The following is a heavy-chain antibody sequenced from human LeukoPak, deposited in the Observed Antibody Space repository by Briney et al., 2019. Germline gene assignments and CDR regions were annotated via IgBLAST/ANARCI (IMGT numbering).Heavy chain of an antibody. J-gene: IGHJ5*02. V-gene: IGHV4-59*01. D-gene: IGHD2/OR15-2a*01. CDR1: GGSIRSYY. CDR3: TSSTTGGWFDP. CDR2: INYSGST. Sequence: PSETLSLTCTVSGGSIRSYYWSWLRQPPGKGLEWIGYINYSGSTSHNPSLRSRVTISVDTSKNQFSLKLSSVTAADTAVYYCTSSTTGGWFDPWGQGTLVTVSS.